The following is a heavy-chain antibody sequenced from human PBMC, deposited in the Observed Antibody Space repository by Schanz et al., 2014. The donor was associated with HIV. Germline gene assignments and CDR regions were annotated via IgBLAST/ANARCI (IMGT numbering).Heavy chain of an antibody. Sequence: EVQLVESGGGLVQPGGSLRLSCAASGFTFSSHWMHWVRQAPGKGLVWVSRINSNEGTTDYADSVKGRFTISRDNSRKKRFLKRDSLRVDDTAVYYCAQMGAFAAFDIWGHGTVVTVSS. D-gene: IGHD3-16*01. CDR1: GFTFSSHW. J-gene: IGHJ3*02. CDR3: AQMGAFAAFDI. CDR2: INSNEGTT. V-gene: IGHV3-74*02.